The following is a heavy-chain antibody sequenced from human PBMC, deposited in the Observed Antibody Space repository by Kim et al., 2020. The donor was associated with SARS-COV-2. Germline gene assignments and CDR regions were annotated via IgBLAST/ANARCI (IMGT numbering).Heavy chain of an antibody. J-gene: IGHJ3*02. D-gene: IGHD5-12*01. CDR1: GDSIGSGGYY. Sequence: SETLSLTCTVSGDSIGSGGYYWTWIRQLPGKGLEWIGYIHFTGSADYNPSLKSRINISVDTSKNHFSLKMSSVTAADTAIYYCAREGGVATTIGSFDIWGQGTMVTVSS. CDR3: AREGGVATTIGSFDI. V-gene: IGHV4-31*03. CDR2: IHFTGSA.